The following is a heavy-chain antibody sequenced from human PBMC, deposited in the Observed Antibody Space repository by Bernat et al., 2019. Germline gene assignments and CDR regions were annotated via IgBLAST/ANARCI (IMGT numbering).Heavy chain of an antibody. CDR1: GFTFSSYA. J-gene: IGHJ4*02. CDR3: AKWTDRSGCWWSSDY. V-gene: IGHV3-23*01. CDR2: IDRDGGHT. Sequence: EVQLLESGGGLVQPGGSLRLSCAASGFTFSSYAMSWVRQAPGKGLEWVSGIDRDGGHTYYAGSVKGRFTISRDNSKNTLYLQMNSLRAEDTAVYYCAKWTDRSGCWWSSDYWGQGSLVTVSS. D-gene: IGHD3-3*01.